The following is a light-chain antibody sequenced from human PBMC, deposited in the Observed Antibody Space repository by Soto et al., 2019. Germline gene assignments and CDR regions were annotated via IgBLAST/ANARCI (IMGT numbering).Light chain of an antibody. Sequence: QSALTQPRSVSGSPGQSVTISCTGTSSDVGNYNYVSWYQQHPGKVPKLMIFEVNKRPSGVPDRFSGSKSGNTASLTISGLQAEDEADYYCCSYAGSYTYVFGTGTKLTVL. J-gene: IGLJ1*01. CDR3: CSYAGSYTYV. V-gene: IGLV2-11*01. CDR1: SSDVGNYNY. CDR2: EVN.